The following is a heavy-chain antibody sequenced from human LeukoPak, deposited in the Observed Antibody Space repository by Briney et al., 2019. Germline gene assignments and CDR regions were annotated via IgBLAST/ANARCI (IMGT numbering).Heavy chain of an antibody. CDR3: ARDALNRYYYYGMDV. CDR2: ISAYNGNT. J-gene: IGHJ6*02. V-gene: IGHV1-18*01. CDR1: GYTFTSYG. Sequence: ASVKVSCKASGYTFTSYGISWVRQAPGQGLEWMGWISAYNGNTNYAQKLQGRVTMTTDTSTSTAYMELRSLRSDDTAVYYCARDALNRYYYYGMDVWGQGTTVTVSS. D-gene: IGHD1-14*01.